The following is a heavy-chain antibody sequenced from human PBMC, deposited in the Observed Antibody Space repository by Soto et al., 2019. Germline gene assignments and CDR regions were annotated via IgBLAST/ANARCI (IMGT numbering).Heavy chain of an antibody. CDR1: GFTFSNYA. CDR3: ARAPGYGGDPPLYYFDY. V-gene: IGHV3-23*01. J-gene: IGHJ4*02. D-gene: IGHD2-21*02. Sequence: GGSLRLSCAASGFTFSNYAMDWVRQAPGKGLEWVSAISNSFSDGNTHYADSVKGRFTISRDNDKNSLFLQMSSLRAEDTAVYYCARAPGYGGDPPLYYFDYWGQGTLVTVSS. CDR2: ISNSFSDGNT.